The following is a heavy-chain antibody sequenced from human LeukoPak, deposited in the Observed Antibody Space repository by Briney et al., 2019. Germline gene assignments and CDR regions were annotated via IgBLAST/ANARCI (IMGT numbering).Heavy chain of an antibody. CDR2: IIPIFGTA. CDR3: ARNLEMTPTGY. CDR1: GGTLSSYA. V-gene: IGHV1-69*05. D-gene: IGHD3-3*01. J-gene: IGHJ4*02. Sequence: SLKVSCKASGGTLSSYAISWVRQAPGQGLEWMGRIIPIFGTANYAQKCQGRVTITTDESTSTAYMELRSLRCEDTAVYYGARNLEMTPTGYCGQGTLVTVSS.